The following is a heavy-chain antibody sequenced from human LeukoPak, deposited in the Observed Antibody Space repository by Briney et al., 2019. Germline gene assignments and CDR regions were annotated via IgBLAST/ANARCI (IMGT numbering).Heavy chain of an antibody. Sequence: ASVKVSCKAPGYTFTGYYMHWVRQAPGQGLEWMGRINPNSGGTNYAQKFQGRVTMTRDTSISTAYMELSRLRSDDTAVYYCARGLKGIAVAGTLGDNWFDPWGQGTLVTVSS. J-gene: IGHJ5*02. V-gene: IGHV1-2*06. CDR1: GYTFTGYY. CDR2: INPNSGGT. D-gene: IGHD6-19*01. CDR3: ARGLKGIAVAGTLGDNWFDP.